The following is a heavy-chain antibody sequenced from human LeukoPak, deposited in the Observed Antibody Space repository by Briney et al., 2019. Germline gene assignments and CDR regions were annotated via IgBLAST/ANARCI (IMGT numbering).Heavy chain of an antibody. CDR1: GYTLTELS. D-gene: IGHD3-3*01. Sequence: ASVKVSCKVSGYTLTELSMHWVRQAPGKGLEWMGGFDPEDGETIYAQKFQGRVTMTEDTSTDTAYMELSSLRSEDTAVYYCATGPLYTYYDFWSGYYHYWGQGTLVTVSS. J-gene: IGHJ4*02. CDR3: ATGPLYTYYDFWSGYYHY. V-gene: IGHV1-24*01. CDR2: FDPEDGET.